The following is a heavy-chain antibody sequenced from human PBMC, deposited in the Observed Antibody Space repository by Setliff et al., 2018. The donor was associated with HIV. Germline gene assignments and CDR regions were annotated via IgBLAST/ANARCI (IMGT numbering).Heavy chain of an antibody. J-gene: IGHJ4*02. D-gene: IGHD3-22*01. V-gene: IGHV1-18*01. CDR1: GYTFTSYG. CDR2: ISAYNGNT. CDR3: ARLEDYYDSSGYYYGLGDDY. Sequence: GASVKVSFKASGYTFTSYGISWVRQAPGQGLEWMGWISAYNGNTNYAQKLQGRVTMTTDTSTSTAYMELRSLRSDDTAVYYCARLEDYYDSSGYYYGLGDDYWGQGTLVTVSS.